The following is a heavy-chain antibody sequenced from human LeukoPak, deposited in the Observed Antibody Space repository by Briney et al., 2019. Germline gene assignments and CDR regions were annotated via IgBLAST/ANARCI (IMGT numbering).Heavy chain of an antibody. CDR1: GYTFSGYY. V-gene: IGHV1-46*01. Sequence: ASVKVSCKASGYTFSGYYMHWVRQAPGQGLEWMGIIKPSDGSTIYAQKFQGRVTMTSDTSTTTVYMEVSSLRSDDTAVYYCARVTRNPLLLYNYWGQGTLVTVSS. D-gene: IGHD3-10*01. CDR2: IKPSDGST. CDR3: ARVTRNPLLLYNY. J-gene: IGHJ4*02.